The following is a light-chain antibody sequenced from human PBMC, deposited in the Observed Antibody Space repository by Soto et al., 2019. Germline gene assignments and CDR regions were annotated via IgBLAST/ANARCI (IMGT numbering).Light chain of an antibody. CDR2: GAS. Sequence: EIVMTQSPATLSVSPGERATLSCRASQSVSSNLAWYQQKPGQAPRLLIYGASTRATGIPARFSGSGSGTEFTLTISSLQSEGFAVYYCQQYNSGWTFGQRNKVVL. CDR3: QQYNSGWT. V-gene: IGKV3-15*01. J-gene: IGKJ1*01. CDR1: QSVSSN.